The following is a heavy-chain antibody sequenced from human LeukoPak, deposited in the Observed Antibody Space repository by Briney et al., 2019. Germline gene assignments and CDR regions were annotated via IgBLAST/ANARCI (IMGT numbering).Heavy chain of an antibody. CDR2: INWNGGNT. CDR1: GFTFDDYG. Sequence: PGGSLRLSCAASGFTFDDYGMSWVRQAPGKGLEWVSGINWNGGNTGYADSVKGRFTISRDNAKNSLYLQMNSLRAEDTALYYCARSWVGGSPYYYYYMDVWGKGTTVTVPS. CDR3: ARSWVGGSPYYYYYMDV. J-gene: IGHJ6*03. D-gene: IGHD2-15*01. V-gene: IGHV3-20*04.